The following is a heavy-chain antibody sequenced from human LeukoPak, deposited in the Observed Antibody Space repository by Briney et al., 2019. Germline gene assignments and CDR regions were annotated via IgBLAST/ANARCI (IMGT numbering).Heavy chain of an antibody. J-gene: IGHJ6*03. V-gene: IGHV3-7*01. Sequence: GGSLRLSCAASGFSFSSYWMSWVRQAPGKGLEWVANIKQDGSEKYYVASVKGRFTISRDNAKNSLYLQMNSLRAEDTAVYYCARGALTTVTTGYYYYMDVWGKGTTVTISS. D-gene: IGHD4-17*01. CDR2: IKQDGSEK. CDR1: GFSFSSYW. CDR3: ARGALTTVTTGYYYYMDV.